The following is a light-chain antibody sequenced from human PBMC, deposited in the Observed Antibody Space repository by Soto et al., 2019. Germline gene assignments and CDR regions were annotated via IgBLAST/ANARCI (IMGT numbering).Light chain of an antibody. J-gene: IGKJ1*01. CDR3: QQYSSHST. V-gene: IGKV3D-15*01. CDR2: DAS. Sequence: EIVLTQSPGTLSFSPGERATPSCRASQSVSSSLAWYQQKPGQAPRLLIYDASTRATGIPARFSGSGSGTDFTLTISSLQPDDFATYYCQQYSSHSTFGQGTKVDIK. CDR1: QSVSSS.